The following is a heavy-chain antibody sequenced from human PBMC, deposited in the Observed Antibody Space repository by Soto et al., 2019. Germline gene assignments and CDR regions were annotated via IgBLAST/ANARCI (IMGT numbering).Heavy chain of an antibody. CDR1: GFTFSSYA. V-gene: IGHV3-30-3*01. CDR2: ISYDGTNK. Sequence: PGWSLRLSCAASGFTFSSYAMHWVRQAPGKGLEWVAVISYDGTNKYYADSVKGRFTISRDNSKNSLYLQMNSLRAEDTAVYYCARDIGGPNDYYYYGMDVWGQGTTVTVSS. J-gene: IGHJ6*02. CDR3: ARDIGGPNDYYYYGMDV. D-gene: IGHD2-15*01.